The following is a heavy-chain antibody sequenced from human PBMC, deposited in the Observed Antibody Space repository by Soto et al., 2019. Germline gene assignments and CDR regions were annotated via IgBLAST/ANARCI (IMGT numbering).Heavy chain of an antibody. Sequence: GGSLRLSCAASGFTFSSYGMHWVRQAPGKGLEWVAVISYDGSNKYYADSVKGRFTISRDNSKNTLYLQMNSLRAEDTAVYYCAKDNLGLLRYFDWLLYTIRGYFDYWGQGTLVTVSS. V-gene: IGHV3-30*18. CDR2: ISYDGSNK. CDR1: GFTFSSYG. CDR3: AKDNLGLLRYFDWLLYTIRGYFDY. J-gene: IGHJ4*02. D-gene: IGHD3-9*01.